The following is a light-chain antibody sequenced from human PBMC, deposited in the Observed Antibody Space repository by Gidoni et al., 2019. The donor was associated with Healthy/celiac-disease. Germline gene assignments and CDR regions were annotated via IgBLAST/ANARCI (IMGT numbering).Light chain of an antibody. V-gene: IGKV4-1*01. CDR1: QSVLYSSNNKNY. CDR2: WAS. CDR3: QQYDSTPST. Sequence: DIGMTQSPDSLSVSLGERATINCKASQSVLYSSNNKNYLAWYQQKPGQPPKLLIYWASTLESGVPDRFSGSGSGTDFTLTISSLQAEDVAVYYCQQYDSTPSTFGQGTRREIK. J-gene: IGKJ5*01.